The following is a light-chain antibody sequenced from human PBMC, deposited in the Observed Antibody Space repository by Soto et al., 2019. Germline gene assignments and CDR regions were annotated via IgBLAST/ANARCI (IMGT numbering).Light chain of an antibody. J-gene: IGKJ2*01. V-gene: IGKV3-20*01. CDR3: QHYGASPKYT. Sequence: EIVLTQSPGTLSLSPGQRATLSCRASQSVSSSSLAWYQQRPGQAPRLLIYGASRRATGIPDRFSGSGSGTDFTLTISRLEPEDLAVYYCQHYGASPKYTFGQGTKLEIK. CDR1: QSVSSSS. CDR2: GAS.